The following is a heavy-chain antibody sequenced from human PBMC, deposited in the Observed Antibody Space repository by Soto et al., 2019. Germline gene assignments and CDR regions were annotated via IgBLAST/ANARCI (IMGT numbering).Heavy chain of an antibody. CDR2: ISKDGSNK. D-gene: IGHD6-13*01. Sequence: GGSLRLSCAASGFTFSSYAMQWVRQAPGKGLEWVAVISKDGSNKYYPDSVKGRFTVSRDNSKSTLYLQMNSLRAEDTAVYYCAKDAAAAGTFDHWGQGTLVTVSS. CDR1: GFTFSSYA. V-gene: IGHV3-30*18. J-gene: IGHJ4*02. CDR3: AKDAAAAGTFDH.